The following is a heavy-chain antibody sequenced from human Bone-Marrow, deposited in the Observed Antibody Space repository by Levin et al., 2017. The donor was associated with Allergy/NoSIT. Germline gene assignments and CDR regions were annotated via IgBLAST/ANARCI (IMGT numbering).Heavy chain of an antibody. CDR3: ARDWDPTILTGYYGYYYYGMDV. CDR2: ISAYNGNT. Sequence: GESLKISCKASGYTFTSYGISWVRQAPGQGLEWMGWISAYNGNTNYAQKLQGRVTMTTDTSTSTAYMELRSLRSDDTAVYYCARDWDPTILTGYYGYYYYGMDVWGQGTTVTVSS. V-gene: IGHV1-18*01. D-gene: IGHD3-9*01. CDR1: GYTFTSYG. J-gene: IGHJ6*02.